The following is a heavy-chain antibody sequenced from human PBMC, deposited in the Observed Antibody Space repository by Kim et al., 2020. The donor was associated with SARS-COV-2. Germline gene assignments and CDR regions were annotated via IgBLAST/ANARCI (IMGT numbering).Heavy chain of an antibody. CDR3: ARVGEWELLVGAFDI. CDR2: IYTSGST. Sequence: SETLSLTCTVSGGSISSGSYYWSWIRQPAGKGLEWIGRIYTSGSTNYNPSLKRRVTISVDTSKNQFSLKLSSMTAADTAVYYCARVGEWELLVGAFDIWGQGTMVTVSS. CDR1: GGSISSGSYY. J-gene: IGHJ3*02. V-gene: IGHV4-61*02. D-gene: IGHD1-26*01.